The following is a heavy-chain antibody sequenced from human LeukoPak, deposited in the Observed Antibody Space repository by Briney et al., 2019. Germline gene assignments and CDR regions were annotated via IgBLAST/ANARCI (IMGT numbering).Heavy chain of an antibody. CDR3: SRGRGGSLYYYMDV. CDR1: GYTFTSYD. D-gene: IGHD1-26*01. J-gene: IGHJ6*03. Sequence: ASVKVSCKASGYTFTSYDINWVRQAPGQGLEWMGWMNPNSANTGYAQKFQGRVSVTRSTSISTVYMELSSLRSEDTAVYYCSRGRGGSLYYYMDVWGKGTTVTVSS. V-gene: IGHV1-8*03. CDR2: MNPNSANT.